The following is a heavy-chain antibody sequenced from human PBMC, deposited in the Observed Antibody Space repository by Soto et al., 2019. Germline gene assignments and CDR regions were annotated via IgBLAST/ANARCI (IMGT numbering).Heavy chain of an antibody. J-gene: IGHJ5*02. CDR1: GFSLSTRLMG. Sequence: GSGPTLVKPTQTLTLTCTFSGFSLSTRLMGVGWIRQPPGKALEWLALIYWDDDNRYSPSLKSRLTITKDTSKNQVVLTMTNMDPVDTATYYCAHRPYGSGSYYTTPYWFDPWGQGTLVTVSS. CDR2: IYWDDDN. CDR3: AHRPYGSGSYYTTPYWFDP. V-gene: IGHV2-5*02. D-gene: IGHD3-10*01.